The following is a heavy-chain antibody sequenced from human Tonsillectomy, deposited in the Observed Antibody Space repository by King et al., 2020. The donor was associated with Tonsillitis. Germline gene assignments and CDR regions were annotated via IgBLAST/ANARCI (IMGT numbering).Heavy chain of an antibody. D-gene: IGHD3-3*01. J-gene: IGHJ6*03. CDR3: ARETDNPYYDCWSGYSSNYMDV. CDR1: GFTFSSYW. CDR2: IKQDGSEK. Sequence: VQLVESGGGLVQPRGSLRLSCAASGFTFSSYWMSWVRQAPGKGLEWVANIKQDGSEKYYVDSVKGRFTISRDNAKNSLYLQMNSLRAEDTAVYYCARETDNPYYDCWSGYSSNYMDVWGKGTTVTVSS. V-gene: IGHV3-7*04.